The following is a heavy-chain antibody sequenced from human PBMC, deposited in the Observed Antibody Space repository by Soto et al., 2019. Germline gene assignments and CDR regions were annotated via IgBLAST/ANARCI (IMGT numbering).Heavy chain of an antibody. CDR3: ARGLYGSGSYSMPYYYGMDV. D-gene: IGHD3-10*01. V-gene: IGHV4-34*01. Sequence: SETLSLTCAVYGGSFSGYYWSWIRQPPGKGLEWIGEINHSGSTNYNPSLKSRVTISVDTSKNQFSLKLSSVTAADTAVYYCARGLYGSGSYSMPYYYGMDVWGQGTTVTFS. CDR1: GGSFSGYY. CDR2: INHSGST. J-gene: IGHJ6*02.